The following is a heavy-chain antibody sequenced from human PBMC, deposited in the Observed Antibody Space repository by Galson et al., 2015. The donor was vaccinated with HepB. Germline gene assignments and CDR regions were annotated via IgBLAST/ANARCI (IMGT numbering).Heavy chain of an antibody. Sequence: SLRLSCAASGSTFSSYGMHWVRQAPGKGLEWVAVISYDGSNKYYADSVKGRFTISRDNSKNTLYLQMNSLRAEDTAVYYCAKDRGLYYYYYGMDVWGQGTTVTVSS. V-gene: IGHV3-30*18. CDR2: ISYDGSNK. D-gene: IGHD5-12*01. J-gene: IGHJ6*02. CDR3: AKDRGLYYYYYGMDV. CDR1: GSTFSSYG.